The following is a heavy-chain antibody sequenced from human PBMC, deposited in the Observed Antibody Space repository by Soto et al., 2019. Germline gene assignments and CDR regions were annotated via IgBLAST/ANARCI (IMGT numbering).Heavy chain of an antibody. J-gene: IGHJ3*02. CDR3: ARVREGSGWYQMAAFDI. Sequence: QVQLQESGPGLVKPSQTLSLTCTVSGGSISSGGYYWSWIRQHPGKGLEWIGYIYYSGSTYYNPSLKSRVTISVDTSKNQFSLKLSAVTAADTAVYYCARVREGSGWYQMAAFDIWGQGTMVTVSS. CDR2: IYYSGST. CDR1: GGSISSGGYY. V-gene: IGHV4-31*03. D-gene: IGHD6-19*01.